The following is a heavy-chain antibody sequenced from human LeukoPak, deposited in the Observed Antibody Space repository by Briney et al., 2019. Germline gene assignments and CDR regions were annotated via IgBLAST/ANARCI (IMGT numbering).Heavy chain of an antibody. J-gene: IGHJ4*02. CDR3: AKGVPPVAGYFDY. V-gene: IGHV3-30*02. Sequence: PGGSLRLSCAASGFTFSSYGMHWVRQAPGKGLEWVAFIRYDGSNKYYADSVKGRFTISRDNSKNTLYLQMNSLRAEDTAVYYCAKGVPPVAGYFDYWGQGTLVTVSS. CDR2: IRYDGSNK. CDR1: GFTFSSYG. D-gene: IGHD2-2*01.